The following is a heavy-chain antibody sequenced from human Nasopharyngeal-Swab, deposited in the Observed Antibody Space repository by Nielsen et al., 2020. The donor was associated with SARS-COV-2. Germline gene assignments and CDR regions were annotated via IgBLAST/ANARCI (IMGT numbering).Heavy chain of an antibody. Sequence: GGSLRLSCAASGFTFSSYAMRWLRPAPRKGLEWVSGISGSGDTTKYADSVKGRFTISRDNDKNTLYLQMNSLRAEDTAVYYCAKRRSNDNYGMDVWGQGTTVTVSS. CDR2: ISGSGDTT. J-gene: IGHJ6*02. CDR3: AKRRSNDNYGMDV. V-gene: IGHV3-23*01. CDR1: GFTFSSYA. D-gene: IGHD2-8*01.